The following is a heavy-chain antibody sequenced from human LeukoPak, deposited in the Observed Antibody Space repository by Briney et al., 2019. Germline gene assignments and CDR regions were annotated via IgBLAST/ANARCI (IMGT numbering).Heavy chain of an antibody. J-gene: IGHJ4*02. D-gene: IGHD6-13*01. CDR1: GFTFSSYW. CDR3: ARDFMYSITCAGC. V-gene: IGHV3-74*01. Sequence: GGSLRLSCAASGFTFSSYWMHWVRQVPGKGLMWVSRIKTDGSSTSYANSVKGRFTISRDNAKNTLYLQMNSLRVEDTAVYYCARDFMYSITCAGCWGQGTLVTVSS. CDR2: IKTDGSST.